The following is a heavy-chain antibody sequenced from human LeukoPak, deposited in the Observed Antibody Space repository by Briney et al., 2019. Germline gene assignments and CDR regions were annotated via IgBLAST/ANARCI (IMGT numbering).Heavy chain of an antibody. CDR2: IYNRGST. CDR3: ARHGHHGDHDY. CDR1: GGSIGSHS. D-gene: IGHD2-21*02. J-gene: IGHJ4*02. Sequence: PSETLSLTCTVSGGSIGSHSWSWTRQPPGKGLEWIGYIYNRGSTKYDPSLKSRVTISVDTPKNQFSLKLTSVTAADTAVYYCARHGHHGDHDYWGQGTLVTVSS. V-gene: IGHV4-59*08.